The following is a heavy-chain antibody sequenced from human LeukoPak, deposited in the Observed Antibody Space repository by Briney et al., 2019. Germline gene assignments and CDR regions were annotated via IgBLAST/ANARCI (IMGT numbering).Heavy chain of an antibody. J-gene: IGHJ4*02. Sequence: PSETLSLTCTVSGGSISSYYWSWIRQPPGKGLEWIGYIYYSGSTNYNPSLKSRVTISVDTSKSQFSLKLSSVTAADTAVYYCARGTTVTTFDYWGQGTLVTVSS. V-gene: IGHV4-59*01. CDR3: ARGTTVTTFDY. CDR2: IYYSGST. CDR1: GGSISSYY. D-gene: IGHD4-17*01.